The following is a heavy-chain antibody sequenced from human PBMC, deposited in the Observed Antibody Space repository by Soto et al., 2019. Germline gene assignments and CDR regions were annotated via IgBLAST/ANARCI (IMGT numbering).Heavy chain of an antibody. CDR3: AKDGDLCGGDCYSFDY. CDR2: ISYDGSNK. Sequence: QVQLVESGGGVVQPGRSLRLSCAASGFTFSSYGMHWVRQAPGKGLEWVAVISYDGSNKYYADSVKGRFTISRDNSKNTLYLQMNSLRAEDTAVYYCAKDGDLCGGDCYSFDYWGQGPLVTVSS. CDR1: GFTFSSYG. V-gene: IGHV3-30*18. J-gene: IGHJ4*02. D-gene: IGHD2-21*02.